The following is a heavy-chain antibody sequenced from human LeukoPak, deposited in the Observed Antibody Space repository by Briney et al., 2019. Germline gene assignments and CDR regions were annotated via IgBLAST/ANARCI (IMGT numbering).Heavy chain of an antibody. CDR3: AKGRGWEASYYYYYMDV. CDR1: GFTFSSYA. CDR2: ISGSGGST. V-gene: IGHV3-23*01. J-gene: IGHJ6*03. D-gene: IGHD1-26*01. Sequence: GGSLRLSCAASGFTFSSYAMSWARQAPGKGLEWVSAISGSGGSTYYADSVKGRFTISRDNSKNTLYLQMNSLRAEDTAVYYCAKGRGWEASYYYYYMDVWGKGTTVTISS.